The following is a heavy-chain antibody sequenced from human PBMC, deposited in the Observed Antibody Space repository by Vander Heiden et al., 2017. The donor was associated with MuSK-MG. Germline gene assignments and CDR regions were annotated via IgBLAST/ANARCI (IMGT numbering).Heavy chain of an antibody. Sequence: EVQLVESGGDLVKPGGSLRLSCAASGFTFSNAWMSWVRQAPGKGLEWVGRIKSKTDGGTTDDAAPVKGRFTISRDDSKNTLYLEMNSMKTEDTGVYYCGWRGPRDWFDPWGQGNLVTVS. CDR2: IKSKTDGGTT. J-gene: IGHJ5*02. CDR1: GFTFSNAW. D-gene: IGHD3-3*01. CDR3: GWRGPRDWFDP. V-gene: IGHV3-15*01.